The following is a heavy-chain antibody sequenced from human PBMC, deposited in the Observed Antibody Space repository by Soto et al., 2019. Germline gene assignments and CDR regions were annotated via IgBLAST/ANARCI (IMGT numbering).Heavy chain of an antibody. D-gene: IGHD2-2*01. CDR2: ISSSSSTI. V-gene: IGHV3-48*02. Sequence: EVQLVESGGGLVQPGGSLRLSCVASGFTFSSYSMNWVRQAPGKGLEWVSYISSSSSTIYYADSVKGRFTISRDNAKNSLYLQMNSLRDEDTAVYYCARGGYCISTSCSRDAFDIWGQGTMVTVSS. J-gene: IGHJ3*02. CDR1: GFTFSSYS. CDR3: ARGGYCISTSCSRDAFDI.